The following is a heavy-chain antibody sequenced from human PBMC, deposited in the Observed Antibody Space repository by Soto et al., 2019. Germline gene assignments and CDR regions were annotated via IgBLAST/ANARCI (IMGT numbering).Heavy chain of an antibody. CDR3: ARYRREAVAGYTLDN. D-gene: IGHD1-1*01. CDR2: FYNSGST. Sequence: LSLTCTVSGGSISSNYWTWIRQPPGKGLEWIGYFYNSGSTNYNPSLKSRVTISEDTSKSQFSLKVNSMTAADTAAYHCARYRREAVAGYTLDNWGQGILVTVSS. CDR1: GGSISSNY. J-gene: IGHJ4*02. V-gene: IGHV4-59*01.